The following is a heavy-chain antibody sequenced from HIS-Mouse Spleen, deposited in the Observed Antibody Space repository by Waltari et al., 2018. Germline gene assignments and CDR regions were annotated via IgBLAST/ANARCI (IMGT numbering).Heavy chain of an antibody. V-gene: IGHV3-7*01. CDR1: GFTFSSYW. J-gene: IGHJ4*02. Sequence: GFTFSSYWMSWVRQAPGKGLEWVANIKQDGSEKYYVDSVKGRFTISRDNAKNSLYLQMNSLRAEDTAVYYCARDFQTTVVTPTRDYWGQGTLVTVSS. CDR2: IKQDGSEK. CDR3: ARDFQTTVVTPTRDY. D-gene: IGHD4-17*01.